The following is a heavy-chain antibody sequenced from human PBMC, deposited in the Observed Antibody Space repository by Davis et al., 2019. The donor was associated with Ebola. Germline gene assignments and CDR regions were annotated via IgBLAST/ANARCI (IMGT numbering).Heavy chain of an antibody. CDR1: GGTFSSYA. CDR3: ARVRYYYGSGMRGYYYGMDV. V-gene: IGHV1-8*02. CDR2: MNPNSGNT. D-gene: IGHD3-10*01. J-gene: IGHJ6*02. Sequence: ASVKVSCKASGGTFSSYAISWVRQAPGQGLEWMGWMNPNSGNTGYAQKFQGRVTMTRNTSISTAYMELSSLRSEDTAVYYCARVRYYYGSGMRGYYYGMDVWGQGTTVTVSS.